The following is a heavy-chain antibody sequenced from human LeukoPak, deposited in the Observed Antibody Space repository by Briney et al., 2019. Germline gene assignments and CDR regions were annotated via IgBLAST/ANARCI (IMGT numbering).Heavy chain of an antibody. CDR3: ARGRYSGTYLSYFDY. Sequence: GESLKIPCKGSGYSFTRFWIAWVRQMPGKGLEGMGNIYPGDSDTRYSPSFEGQVTFSTDKSISTAYLQWSSLKASDTAMYYCARGRYSGTYLSYFDYWAQGTLVTVSS. CDR2: IYPGDSDT. CDR1: GYSFTRFW. V-gene: IGHV5-51*01. J-gene: IGHJ4*02. D-gene: IGHD1-26*01.